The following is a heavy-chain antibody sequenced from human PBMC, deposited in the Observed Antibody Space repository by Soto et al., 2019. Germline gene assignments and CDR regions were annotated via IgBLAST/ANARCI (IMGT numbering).Heavy chain of an antibody. J-gene: IGHJ6*02. V-gene: IGHV3-53*01. CDR3: ARDHTPIPFLETSGMDV. Sequence: EVQLVESGGGLIQPGGSLRLSCAASGFTVSSNYITWVRQAPGKGLEWVSVIYSGGSTYYADSVKGRFTISRDNSKNTLDLQMNSLRAEDTAVYYCARDHTPIPFLETSGMDVWGQGTTVTVSS. CDR2: IYSGGST. D-gene: IGHD3-3*01. CDR1: GFTVSSNY.